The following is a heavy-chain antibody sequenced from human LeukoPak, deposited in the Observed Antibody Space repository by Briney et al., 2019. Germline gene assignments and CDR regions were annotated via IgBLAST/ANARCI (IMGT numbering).Heavy chain of an antibody. J-gene: IGHJ3*02. Sequence: PSETLSLTCTVSGGSLSSYYFSWIRQSPGKGLEWIAYINYSGSASYSPSLKSRVTMSVDTSKQFSLSLSSVTAADTAVYYCARHNYDDYVFDIWGQGTKVTVSS. CDR3: ARHNYDDYVFDI. CDR1: GGSLSSYY. D-gene: IGHD4-17*01. CDR2: INYSGSA. V-gene: IGHV4-59*08.